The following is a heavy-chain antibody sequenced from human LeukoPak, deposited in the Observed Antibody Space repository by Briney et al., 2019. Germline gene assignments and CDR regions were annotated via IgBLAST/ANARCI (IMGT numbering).Heavy chain of an antibody. J-gene: IGHJ4*02. Sequence: ASVKVSCKASGSTFSSYAISWVRQAPGQGLEWMGRIIPILGIANYAQKFQGRVTITADKSTSTAYMELSSLRSEDTAVYYCARDKITMVRGVIIAETNFDYWGQGTLVTVSS. V-gene: IGHV1-69*04. CDR2: IIPILGIA. CDR3: ARDKITMVRGVIIAETNFDY. CDR1: GSTFSSYA. D-gene: IGHD3-10*01.